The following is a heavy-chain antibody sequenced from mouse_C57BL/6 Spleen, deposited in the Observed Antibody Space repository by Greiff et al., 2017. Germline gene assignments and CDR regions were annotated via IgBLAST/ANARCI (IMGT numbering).Heavy chain of an antibody. D-gene: IGHD1-1*01. J-gene: IGHJ3*01. CDR3: AGYYGSSYGFAY. Sequence: VQRVESGPGLVAPSQSLSITCTVSGFSLTSYAISWVRQPPGKGLEWLGVIWTGGGTNYNSALKSRLSISKDNSKSQVFLKMNSLQTDDTARYYCAGYYGSSYGFAYWGQGTLVTVSA. V-gene: IGHV2-9-1*01. CDR2: IWTGGGT. CDR1: GFSLTSYA.